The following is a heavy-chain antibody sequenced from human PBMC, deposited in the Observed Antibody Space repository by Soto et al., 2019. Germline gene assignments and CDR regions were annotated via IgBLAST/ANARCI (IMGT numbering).Heavy chain of an antibody. V-gene: IGHV3-23*01. CDR1: GFTFSSYA. Sequence: EVQLLESGGGLVQPGGSLRLSCAASGFTFSSYAMSWVRQAPGKGLEWVSAISGSGGSTYYADSVKGRFTISRDNSKNTLYLQMNSLRAEDTAVYYCARKGREWLVRRITKFDYWGQGTLVTVSS. CDR3: ARKGREWLVRRITKFDY. J-gene: IGHJ4*02. D-gene: IGHD6-19*01. CDR2: ISGSGGST.